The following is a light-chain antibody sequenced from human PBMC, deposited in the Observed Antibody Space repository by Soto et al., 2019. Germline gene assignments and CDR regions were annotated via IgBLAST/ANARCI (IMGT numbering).Light chain of an antibody. J-gene: IGKJ1*01. Sequence: DIQMTQSPSTLSASVGDRVIITCRASQSIDTWLAWHQQKPGKAPKLLISKASSLESGVPSRFSGSGSGTEFTLTISXLQPDDFATYYCQQYNSFRAFGQGTKVDIK. CDR1: QSIDTW. V-gene: IGKV1-5*03. CDR2: KAS. CDR3: QQYNSFRA.